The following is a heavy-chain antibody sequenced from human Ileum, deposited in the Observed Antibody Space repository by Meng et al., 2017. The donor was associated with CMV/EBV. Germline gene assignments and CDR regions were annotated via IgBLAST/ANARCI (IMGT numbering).Heavy chain of an antibody. CDR3: AKGGAYNRDY. Sequence: SLTCVVHGVSFSGSYWSWIRQSPGKGLEWIGEISQVGITKYTPSLKSRVTISGDVSKNQLSLKLTSVTAADTAVYYCAKGGAYNRDYWGQGTLVTVSS. CDR2: ISQVGIT. J-gene: IGHJ4*02. CDR1: GVSFSGSY. D-gene: IGHD3-10*01. V-gene: IGHV4-34*01.